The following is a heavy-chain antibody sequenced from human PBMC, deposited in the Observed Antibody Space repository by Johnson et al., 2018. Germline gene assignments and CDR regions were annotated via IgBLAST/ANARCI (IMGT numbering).Heavy chain of an antibody. Sequence: VQLVQSGGGLVQPGGSLRLSCAASGFTFSSYDMHWVRQATGKGLEWVSAIGTAGDTYYPGSVKGRFTISRENAKNSLYLQMNSLRAGDTAVYYCARVTFPPITGTMPGYYYYGMDVWGQVTTVTVSS. V-gene: IGHV3-13*01. J-gene: IGHJ6*02. CDR3: ARVTFPPITGTMPGYYYYGMDV. CDR1: GFTFSSYD. CDR2: IGTAGDT. D-gene: IGHD1-7*01.